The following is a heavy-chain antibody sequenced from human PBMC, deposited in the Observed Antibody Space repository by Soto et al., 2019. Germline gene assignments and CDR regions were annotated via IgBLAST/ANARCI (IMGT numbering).Heavy chain of an antibody. J-gene: IGHJ6*02. D-gene: IGHD6-13*01. Sequence: QVQLVQSGAEVTKPGSSVKVSCKASGGTFSSYAISWVRQAPGQGLEWMGGIIPIFGTANYAQKFQGRVTITADESTSTAYMELSSLRSEDTAVYYCGRSWYYYYGMDVWGQGTTVTVSS. CDR1: GGTFSSYA. CDR3: GRSWYYYYGMDV. CDR2: IIPIFGTA. V-gene: IGHV1-69*01.